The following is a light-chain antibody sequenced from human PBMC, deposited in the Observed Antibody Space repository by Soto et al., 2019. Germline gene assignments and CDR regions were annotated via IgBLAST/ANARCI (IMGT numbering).Light chain of an antibody. CDR2: DVS. CDR3: SSYPSSSTLGI. CDR1: SSDIGSYNY. V-gene: IGLV2-14*01. J-gene: IGLJ2*01. Sequence: QSALTQPASVSGSPGQSITISCTGTSSDIGSYNYVSWYQQHPGKAPKLMIHDVSNRPSGIPNRFSGSKSGNTASLTISGLQAEDEADYYCSSYPSSSTLGIFGGGTKLTVL.